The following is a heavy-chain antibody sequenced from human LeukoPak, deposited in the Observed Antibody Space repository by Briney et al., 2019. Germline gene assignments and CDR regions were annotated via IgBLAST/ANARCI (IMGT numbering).Heavy chain of an antibody. CDR3: AGSPRAYFDY. CDR1: GGSISSGGYY. J-gene: IGHJ4*02. D-gene: IGHD2-15*01. CDR2: IYYSGST. V-gene: IGHV4-31*03. Sequence: PSETLSLTCTVSGGSISSGGYYWSWIRQHPGKGLEWIGYIYYSGSTYYNPSLKSRVTISVDTSKYQFSLKLSSVTAADTAVYYCAGSPRAYFDYWGQGTLVTVSS.